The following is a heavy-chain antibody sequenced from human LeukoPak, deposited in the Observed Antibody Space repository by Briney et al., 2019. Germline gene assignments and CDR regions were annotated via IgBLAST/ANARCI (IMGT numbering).Heavy chain of an antibody. V-gene: IGHV4-38-2*01. D-gene: IGHD1-26*01. Sequence: SETLSLTCAVSGYSISSGYYWGWIRQPPGEGLEWIGSIYHSGSTYYNPSLKSRVTISVDTSKNQFSLKLSSVTAADTAVYYCARRGISPFDPWGQGTLVTVSS. CDR1: GYSISSGYY. J-gene: IGHJ5*02. CDR3: ARRGISPFDP. CDR2: IYHSGST.